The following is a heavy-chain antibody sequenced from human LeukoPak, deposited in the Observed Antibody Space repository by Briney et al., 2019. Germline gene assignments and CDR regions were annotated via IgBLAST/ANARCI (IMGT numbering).Heavy chain of an antibody. Sequence: PGGSLRLSCAASGFTFSSYGMHWVRQAPGKGLEWVAFIRYDGSNKYNADSVKGRFTISRDNSKNTLYLQMNSLRAEDTAVYYCAKSVAAAPFTFNIWGQGTMVTVSS. CDR1: GFTFSSYG. J-gene: IGHJ3*02. D-gene: IGHD6-13*01. V-gene: IGHV3-30*02. CDR3: AKSVAAAPFTFNI. CDR2: IRYDGSNK.